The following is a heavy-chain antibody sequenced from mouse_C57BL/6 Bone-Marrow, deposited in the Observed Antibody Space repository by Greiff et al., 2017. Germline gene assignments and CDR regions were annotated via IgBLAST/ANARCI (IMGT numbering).Heavy chain of an antibody. D-gene: IGHD1-1*01. CDR3: ARDYGSSYYWYFDV. J-gene: IGHJ1*03. V-gene: IGHV1-18*01. Sequence: VQLQQSGPELVKPGASVKIPCKASGYTFTDYNMDWVKQSHGKSLEWIGDINPNNGGTIYNQKFKGKATLTVDKSSSTAYMELRSLTSEDTAVYYGARDYGSSYYWYFDVWGTGTTVTVSS. CDR1: GYTFTDYN. CDR2: INPNNGGT.